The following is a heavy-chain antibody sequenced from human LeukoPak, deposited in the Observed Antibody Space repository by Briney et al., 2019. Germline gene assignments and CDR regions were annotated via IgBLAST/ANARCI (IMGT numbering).Heavy chain of an antibody. CDR1: GGTFSSYA. D-gene: IGHD6-13*01. V-gene: IGHV1-69*01. J-gene: IGHJ4*02. CDR3: AREMSSCWYSSESGYYFDY. Sequence: AAVKVTCKASGGTFSSYAISWVREAPGQGLEWVGGIIPIVGTGNSAQEFQGRVTITADESTSTAYMELSSQRSEDTAVYYCAREMSSCWYSSESGYYFDYWGQGTMVTVSS. CDR2: IIPIVGTG.